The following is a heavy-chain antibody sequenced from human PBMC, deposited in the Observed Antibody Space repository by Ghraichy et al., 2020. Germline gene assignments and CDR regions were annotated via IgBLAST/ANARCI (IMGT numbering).Heavy chain of an antibody. Sequence: GESLNISCAASGFTFSSYAMSWVRQAPGKGLEWVSAISGSGGSTYYADSVKGRFTISRDNSKNTLYLQMNSLRAEDTAVYYCAKRPKAAGTDYYYYGMDVWGQGTTVTVSS. V-gene: IGHV3-23*01. D-gene: IGHD6-13*01. CDR3: AKRPKAAGTDYYYYGMDV. J-gene: IGHJ6*02. CDR2: ISGSGGST. CDR1: GFTFSSYA.